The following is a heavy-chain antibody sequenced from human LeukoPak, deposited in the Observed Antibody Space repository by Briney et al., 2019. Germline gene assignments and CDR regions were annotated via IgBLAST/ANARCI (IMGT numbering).Heavy chain of an antibody. D-gene: IGHD3-22*01. CDR2: IWHDGSNK. J-gene: IGHJ4*02. V-gene: IGHV3-33*01. Sequence: GRSLRLSCAASAFSFSSYGMHWVRQAPGKGLEWVAGIWHDGSNKYYADSVKGRFTMSRDNSKNTLYLQMNSLRVEDTAVYYCARGVYYLDGGGYHHFDYWGQGTLVTVSS. CDR3: ARGVYYLDGGGYHHFDY. CDR1: AFSFSSYG.